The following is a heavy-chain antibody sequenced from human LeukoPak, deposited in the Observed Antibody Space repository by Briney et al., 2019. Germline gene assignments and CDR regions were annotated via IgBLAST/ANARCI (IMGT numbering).Heavy chain of an antibody. D-gene: IGHD5-24*01. V-gene: IGHV4-34*01. J-gene: IGHJ3*02. CDR3: ARGRGDGYNLAPDAFDI. Sequence: PSETLSLTCAVYGGSFSGYYWSWIRQPPGKGLEWIGEDNHSGSTNYNPSLKSRVTISVDTSKNQFSLKLSSVTAADTAVYYCARGRGDGYNLAPDAFDIWGKGTMVTVSS. CDR1: GGSFSGYY. CDR2: DNHSGST.